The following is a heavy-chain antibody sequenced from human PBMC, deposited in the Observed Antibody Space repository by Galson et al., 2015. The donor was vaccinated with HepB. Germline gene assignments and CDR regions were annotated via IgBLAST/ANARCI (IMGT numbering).Heavy chain of an antibody. V-gene: IGHV3-21*01. CDR2: ISGRGNHI. J-gene: IGHJ3*02. Sequence: SLRLSCAASGFTFSTYSMKWVRQAPGKGLDWVSSISGRGNHIYYADSLKGRFTISRDNAKDLLYLQMNSPRDDDTAVYYCARGGGDCGDDCYTNEPFDIWGQGTMVTVSS. CDR3: ARGGGDCGDDCYTNEPFDI. CDR1: GFTFSTYS. D-gene: IGHD2-21*02.